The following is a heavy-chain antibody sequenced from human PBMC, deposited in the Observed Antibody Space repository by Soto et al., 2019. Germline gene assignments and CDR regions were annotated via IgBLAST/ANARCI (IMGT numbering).Heavy chain of an antibody. CDR3: ARLGLSVWSSGWYGCFDP. J-gene: IGHJ5*02. CDR2: IYYSGST. CDR1: GGSISSSSYY. D-gene: IGHD6-19*01. V-gene: IGHV4-61*05. Sequence: PSETLSLTCTVSGGSISSSSYYWGWIRQPPGKGLEWIGYIYYSGSTNYNPSLKSRVTISVDTSKNQFSLKLSSVTAADTAVYYCARLGLSVWSSGWYGCFDPWGQGTLVTVS.